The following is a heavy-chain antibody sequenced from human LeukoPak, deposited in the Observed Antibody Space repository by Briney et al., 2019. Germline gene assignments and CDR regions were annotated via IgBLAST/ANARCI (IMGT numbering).Heavy chain of an antibody. CDR2: ISGSGGST. CDR1: GFTFSSYA. CDR3: AKGDQLRFLEWLLPPFDY. J-gene: IGHJ4*02. Sequence: PGGSLRLXCAASGFTFSSYAMSWVRRAPGKGLESVSAISGSGGSTYYADSVKGRFTISRDNSKNTLYLQMNSLRAEDTAVYYCAKGDQLRFLEWLLPPFDYWGQGTLVTVSS. V-gene: IGHV3-23*01. D-gene: IGHD3-3*01.